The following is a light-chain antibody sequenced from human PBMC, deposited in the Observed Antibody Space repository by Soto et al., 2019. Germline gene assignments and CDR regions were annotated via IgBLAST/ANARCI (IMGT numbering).Light chain of an antibody. J-gene: IGLJ2*01. CDR2: EGS. CDR1: SSDVGSYNL. CDR3: CSYAGSVV. Sequence: QSALTQPASVSGSPVQSITIACTGTSSDVGSYNLVSWYQQHPGKAPKLMIYEGSKRPSGVSNRVSGSKSGNTASLTISGLQAEDEADYYCCSYAGSVVFGGGTKLTVL. V-gene: IGLV2-23*01.